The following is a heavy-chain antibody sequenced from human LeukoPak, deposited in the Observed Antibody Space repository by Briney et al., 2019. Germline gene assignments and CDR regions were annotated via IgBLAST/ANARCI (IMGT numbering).Heavy chain of an antibody. Sequence: GGSLRLSCAASGFTFSSYEMNWVRRAPGKGLEWVSYISSSGSTIYYADSVKGRFTISRDNAKNSLYLQMNSLRAEDTAVYYCARDGYYYDSSGYYSSSEAFDIWGQGTMVTVSS. CDR1: GFTFSSYE. CDR2: ISSSGSTI. J-gene: IGHJ3*02. D-gene: IGHD3-22*01. V-gene: IGHV3-48*03. CDR3: ARDGYYYDSSGYYSSSEAFDI.